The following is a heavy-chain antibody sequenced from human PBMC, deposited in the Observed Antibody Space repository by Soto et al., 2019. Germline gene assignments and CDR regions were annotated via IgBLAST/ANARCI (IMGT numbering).Heavy chain of an antibody. CDR3: ARELTSRAVDY. J-gene: IGHJ4*02. Sequence: QVQLVQSGAEVNKPGASVKVSCKASGYTFTSYDINWVRQATGQGLEWMGWMNPNSGNTGYAQRFQGRVTMTTNTSISTAYMELNSLRSEDTAVYYCARELTSRAVDYWGQGTLVTVSS. D-gene: IGHD3-16*01. CDR1: GYTFTSYD. V-gene: IGHV1-8*01. CDR2: MNPNSGNT.